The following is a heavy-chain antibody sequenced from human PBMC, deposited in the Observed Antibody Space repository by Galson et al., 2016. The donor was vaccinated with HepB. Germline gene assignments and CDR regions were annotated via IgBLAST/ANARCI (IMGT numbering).Heavy chain of an antibody. CDR1: GDSVSSNSAA. D-gene: IGHD2-21*01. CDR2: TYYRSKWYN. J-gene: IGHJ2*01. CDR3: ARDFLARPYSYKSGTYRYFDL. V-gene: IGHV6-1*01. Sequence: CAISGDSVSSNSAAWNWIRQSPSRGLEWLGRTYYRSKWYNDYAVSVKSRITINPDTSKNQFSLKLTSVTAADTAMYYCARDFLARPYSYKSGTYRYFDLWGRGTLVTVSS.